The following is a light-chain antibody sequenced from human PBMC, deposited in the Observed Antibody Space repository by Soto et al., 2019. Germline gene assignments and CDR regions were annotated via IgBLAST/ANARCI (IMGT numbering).Light chain of an antibody. V-gene: IGLV2-14*03. J-gene: IGLJ1*01. CDR3: SSYTASNTRQIV. Sequence: QSALTQPASVSGSPGQSITISCTGTSSDVGGYNYVSWYQHHPGKAPKLLIYHVSNRPSGVSNRFSGSKSDNTASLTISGLQPEDEADYYCSSYTASNTRQIVFGTGTKVTVL. CDR2: HVS. CDR1: SSDVGGYNY.